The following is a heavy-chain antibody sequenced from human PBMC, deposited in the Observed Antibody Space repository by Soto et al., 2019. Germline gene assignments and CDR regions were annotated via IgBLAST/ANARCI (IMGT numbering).Heavy chain of an antibody. CDR1: GFTFSSYA. V-gene: IGHV3-21*01. Sequence: GGSLRLSCAASGFTFSSYAMSWVRHAPGKGLEWVSSISSSSSYIYYADSVKGRFTISRDNAKNSLYLQMNSLRAEDTAVYYCARGGSSWIHDAFDIWGQGTMVTVSS. CDR2: ISSSSSYI. J-gene: IGHJ3*02. D-gene: IGHD6-13*01. CDR3: ARGGSSWIHDAFDI.